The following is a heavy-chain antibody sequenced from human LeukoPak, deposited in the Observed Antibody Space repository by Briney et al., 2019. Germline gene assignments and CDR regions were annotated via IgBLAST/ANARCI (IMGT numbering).Heavy chain of an antibody. D-gene: IGHD3-3*01. CDR3: AKGGDFWSGGSDY. CDR2: IWYDGSNK. Sequence: PGRSLRLSCAASGFTFSSYGMHWVRQAPGKGLEWVAVIWYDGSNKYYADSVKGRFTISRDNSKNTLYLQMNSLRAEDTAVYYCAKGGDFWSGGSDYWGQGTLVTVSS. J-gene: IGHJ4*02. CDR1: GFTFSSYG. V-gene: IGHV3-33*06.